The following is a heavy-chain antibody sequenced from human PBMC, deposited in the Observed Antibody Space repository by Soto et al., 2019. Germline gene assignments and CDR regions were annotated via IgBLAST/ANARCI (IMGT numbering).Heavy chain of an antibody. Sequence: QVQLVQSGAEVKKPGSSVKVSCKASGGTFSSYTISWVRQAPGQGLEWMGRIIPILGIANYAQKFEGRVTITADKSTSTAYMELSSLRSEDTAVYYCARDKSVRCSTTSCDINYYYSDGWGKWNTVTVSS. CDR2: IIPILGIA. D-gene: IGHD2-2*02. CDR1: GGTFSSYT. CDR3: ARDKSVRCSTTSCDINYYYSDG. V-gene: IGHV1-69*08. J-gene: IGHJ6*03.